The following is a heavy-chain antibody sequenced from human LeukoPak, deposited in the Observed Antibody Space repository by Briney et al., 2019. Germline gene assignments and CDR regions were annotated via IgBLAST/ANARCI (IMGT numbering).Heavy chain of an antibody. CDR2: IYSSGST. D-gene: IGHD3-16*01. Sequence: SETLSLTCTVSGGSMSSYYWIWIRQSPGKGLEWIGYIYSSGSTKYNPSLESRVTISLDTSKNQFSLKLSSVTAADTAVYYCARVRWGTFDYWGQGTLVTVSS. CDR1: GGSMSSYY. J-gene: IGHJ4*02. CDR3: ARVRWGTFDY. V-gene: IGHV4-59*08.